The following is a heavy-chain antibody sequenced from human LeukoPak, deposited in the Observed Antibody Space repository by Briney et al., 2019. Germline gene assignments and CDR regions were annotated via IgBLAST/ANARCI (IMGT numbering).Heavy chain of an antibody. CDR2: IYYSGST. Sequence: PSETLSLTCTVSGGSISSYYWSWIRQPPGKGLEWIGYIYYSGSTNYNPSLKSRVTISVDTSKNQFSLKLSSVTAADTAVYYCARHEPDRSSSSWYRYWYFDLWGRGTLVTVSS. CDR1: GGSISSYY. D-gene: IGHD6-13*01. J-gene: IGHJ2*01. V-gene: IGHV4-59*08. CDR3: ARHEPDRSSSSWYRYWYFDL.